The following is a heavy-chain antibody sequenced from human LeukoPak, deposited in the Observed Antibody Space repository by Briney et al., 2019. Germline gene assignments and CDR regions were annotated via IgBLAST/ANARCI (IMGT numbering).Heavy chain of an antibody. CDR1: GGSFSGYY. D-gene: IGHD2-2*01. CDR3: AREVGYCSRTSCLDWFDP. Sequence: PSETLSLTCAVYGGSFSGYYWSWIRQPPGKGLEWIGEINHSGSTNYNPSLKSRVTISVDTSKNQFSLKLRSVTAADTAVYYCAREVGYCSRTSCLDWFDPWGQGTLVTVSS. CDR2: INHSGST. J-gene: IGHJ5*02. V-gene: IGHV4-34*01.